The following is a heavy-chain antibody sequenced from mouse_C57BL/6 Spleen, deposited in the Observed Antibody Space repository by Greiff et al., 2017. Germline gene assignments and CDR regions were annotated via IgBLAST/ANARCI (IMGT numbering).Heavy chain of an antibody. CDR1: GFTFSSYA. V-gene: IGHV5-4*03. Sequence: EVKLEESGGGLVKPGGSLKLSCAASGFTFSSYAMSWVRQTPEKRLEWVATISDGGSYTYYPDNVKGRFTISRDNAKNNLYLQMSHLKSEDTAMYYCARAGTTVVAHYFDYWGQGTTLTVSS. D-gene: IGHD1-1*01. CDR3: ARAGTTVVAHYFDY. CDR2: ISDGGSYT. J-gene: IGHJ2*01.